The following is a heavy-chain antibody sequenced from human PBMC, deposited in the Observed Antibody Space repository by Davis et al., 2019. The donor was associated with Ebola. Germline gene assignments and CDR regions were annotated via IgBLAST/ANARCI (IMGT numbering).Heavy chain of an antibody. D-gene: IGHD5-12*01. J-gene: IGHJ4*02. V-gene: IGHV3-23*01. Sequence: GGSLRLSCAASGFTFSSYAMSWVRQAPGKGLEWVSAISGSGGSTYYADSVKGRFTISRDNAKNTLYLQMNSLRDEDTAVYYCASQTGTLRSPFDYWGQGTLVTVSS. CDR3: ASQTGTLRSPFDY. CDR2: ISGSGGST. CDR1: GFTFSSYA.